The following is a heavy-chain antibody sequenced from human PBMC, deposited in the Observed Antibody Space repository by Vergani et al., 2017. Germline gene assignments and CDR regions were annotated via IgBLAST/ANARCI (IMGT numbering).Heavy chain of an antibody. CDR3: ARDGTYYYGSGSFYLFDY. CDR1: GYTFFNYG. D-gene: IGHD3-10*01. Sequence: QVPLVQSGPEVKRPGASVKVSCKTSGYTFFNYGVNWIRRAPGQGFEWLGWIRADTGDTKYSERLQDRVTLTTDSSTNTAYMELRSLKSDDTAVYYCARDGTYYYGSGSFYLFDYWGQGTLVTVSS. V-gene: IGHV1-18*04. CDR2: IRADTGDT. J-gene: IGHJ4*02.